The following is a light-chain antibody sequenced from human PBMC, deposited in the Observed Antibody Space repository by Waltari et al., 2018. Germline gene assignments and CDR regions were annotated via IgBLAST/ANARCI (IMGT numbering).Light chain of an antibody. Sequence: IVLTQSPGTLSVSPGERATLSCRANQSVSSTYLAWYQQKPGQAPRLLIYGACSRATGITDRFSGSGSGTDFTLTISRLEPEDCAVYYCQLYGNSPPYTFGQGTKLEIK. CDR2: GAC. V-gene: IGKV3-20*01. CDR3: QLYGNSPPYT. J-gene: IGKJ2*01. CDR1: QSVSSTY.